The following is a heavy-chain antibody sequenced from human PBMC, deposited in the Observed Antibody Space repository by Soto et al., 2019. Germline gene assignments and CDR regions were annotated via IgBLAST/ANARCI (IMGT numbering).Heavy chain of an antibody. CDR3: ACGSAICGVVSSQPFDY. V-gene: IGHV4-34*01. CDR2: INHSGST. J-gene: IGHJ4*02. D-gene: IGHD3-3*01. Sequence: PSETLSLTCAVYGGSFSGYYWSWIRQPPGKGLEWIGEINHSGSTNYNPSLKSRVTISVDTSKNQFSLKLSSVTAADTAVYYCACGSAICGVVSSQPFDYWGQGTLVTVSS. CDR1: GGSFSGYY.